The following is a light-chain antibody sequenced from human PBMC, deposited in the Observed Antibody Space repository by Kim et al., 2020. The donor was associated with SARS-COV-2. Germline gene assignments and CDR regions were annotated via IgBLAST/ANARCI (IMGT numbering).Light chain of an antibody. Sequence: QLVLTQSPSASASLGASVKLTCTLSSGHSSYAIAWHQQQPEKGPRYLMKLNGDGSHSKGDGIPDRFSGSSSGAERYLTISSLQSEDEADYYCQTWGTGWVFGGGTKLTVL. J-gene: IGLJ3*02. CDR1: SGHSSYA. CDR3: QTWGTGWV. V-gene: IGLV4-69*01. CDR2: LNGDGSH.